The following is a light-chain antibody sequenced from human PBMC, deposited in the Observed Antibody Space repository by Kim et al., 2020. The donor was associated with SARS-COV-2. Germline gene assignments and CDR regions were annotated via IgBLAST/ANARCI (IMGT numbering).Light chain of an antibody. CDR1: QDIRND. CDR3: LQHNSYPIT. J-gene: IGKJ5*01. CDR2: GAS. V-gene: IGKV1-17*01. Sequence: LSASVGDSVTITCRASQDIRNDLGWYQQNPGRAPKRLIYGASSLQSGVPSRFSGIGSGTEFTLTISSLQPEDFATYFCLQHNSYPITCGQGTRLEIK.